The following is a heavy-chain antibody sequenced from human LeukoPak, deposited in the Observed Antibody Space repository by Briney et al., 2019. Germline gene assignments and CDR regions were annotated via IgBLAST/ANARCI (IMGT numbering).Heavy chain of an antibody. CDR3: ASVTDTPIYYYYYGMDV. J-gene: IGHJ6*02. Sequence: ASVKVSCKASEYTCTSYDINWVRQATGQELEWMRWMNPNSGNTGYAQKFQGRVTMTRNTSISTAYMELSSLRSEDTAVYYCASVTDTPIYYYYYGMDVWGQGTTVTVSS. V-gene: IGHV1-8*01. D-gene: IGHD5-18*01. CDR1: EYTCTSYD. CDR2: MNPNSGNT.